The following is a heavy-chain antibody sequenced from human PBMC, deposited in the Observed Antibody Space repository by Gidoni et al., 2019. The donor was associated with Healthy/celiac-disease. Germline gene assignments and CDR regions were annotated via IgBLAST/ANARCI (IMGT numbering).Heavy chain of an antibody. D-gene: IGHD1-26*01. CDR1: GGSIISYY. V-gene: IGHV4-59*01. J-gene: IGHJ6*02. Sequence: QVQLQESGPGLLKPSETLSLTCTVSGGSIISYYWSWIRQPPGKGLEWIGYIYYSGSTNYNPSLKSRVTISVDTSKNQFSLKLSSVTAADTAVYYCARDIVGATTNYYYYYGMDVWGQGTTVTVSS. CDR3: ARDIVGATTNYYYYYGMDV. CDR2: IYYSGST.